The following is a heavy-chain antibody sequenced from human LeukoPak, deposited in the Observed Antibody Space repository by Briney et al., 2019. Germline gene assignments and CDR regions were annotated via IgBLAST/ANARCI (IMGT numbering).Heavy chain of an antibody. D-gene: IGHD1-26*01. J-gene: IGHJ4*02. V-gene: IGHV3-23*01. CDR2: ISGSDSST. CDR1: GFTFSSYA. Sequence: RGALRLSCAASGFTFSSYAMSWVRQAPGKGLEWVSTISGSDSSTYHSDSVRGRFTVSRDISKNTLYLQMNSLRAEDTAVCYCAKPQKSGTYFVYCFDYWGQGTLVTVSS. CDR3: AKPQKSGTYFVYCFDY.